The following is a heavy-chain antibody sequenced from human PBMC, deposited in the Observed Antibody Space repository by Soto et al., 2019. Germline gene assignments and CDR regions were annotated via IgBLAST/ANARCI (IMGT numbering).Heavy chain of an antibody. D-gene: IGHD2-21*02. CDR2: ISAYNGNT. Sequence: ASVKVSCKASGYTFTSYGISWLRQSPGQGLEWMGWISAYNGNTNYAQKLQGRVTMTTDTSTSTAYMELRSLRSDDTAVYYCARDRTPYCGGDCYSLSFDYWGQGTLVTVSS. V-gene: IGHV1-18*04. CDR3: ARDRTPYCGGDCYSLSFDY. J-gene: IGHJ4*02. CDR1: GYTFTSYG.